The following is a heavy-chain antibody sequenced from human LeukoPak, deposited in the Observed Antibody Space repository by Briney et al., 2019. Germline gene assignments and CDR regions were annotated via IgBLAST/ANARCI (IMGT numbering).Heavy chain of an antibody. CDR1: GFTFSNAW. Sequence: GGSLRLSCTASGFTFSNAWMSWVRQAPGKGLEWIGRIKSNGDGGTTEFAAPVKGRFTISRDDSKNTLYLQMNSLETEDTAVYYCTADGNCQTTSRYWGQGALVTVSS. V-gene: IGHV3-15*01. CDR3: TADGNCQTTSRY. D-gene: IGHD2-2*03. CDR2: IKSNGDGGTT. J-gene: IGHJ4*02.